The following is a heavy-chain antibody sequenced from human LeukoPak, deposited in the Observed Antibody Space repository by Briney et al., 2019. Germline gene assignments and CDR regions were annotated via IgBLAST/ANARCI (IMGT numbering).Heavy chain of an antibody. CDR1: GFTFSSYW. D-gene: IGHD3-3*01. Sequence: GGSLRLSCAASGFTFSSYWMSWVRQAPGKGLEWVANIKQDGSEKYYADSVKGRFTISRDNSKNTLYLQMNSLRAEDTAVYYCARDPHTTYYDFWSGYPLRGYFDYWGQGTLVTVSS. CDR3: ARDPHTTYYDFWSGYPLRGYFDY. V-gene: IGHV3-7*01. J-gene: IGHJ4*02. CDR2: IKQDGSEK.